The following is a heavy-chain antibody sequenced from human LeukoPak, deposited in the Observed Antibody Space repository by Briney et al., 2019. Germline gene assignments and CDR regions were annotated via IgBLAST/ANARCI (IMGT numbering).Heavy chain of an antibody. CDR1: GFTFSSYA. D-gene: IGHD3-9*01. CDR2: ISYDGSNK. CDR3: ALGGYFDWLSFDD. Sequence: GGSLRLSCAASGFTFSSYAMHWVRQAPGKGLEWVAVISYDGSNKYYADSVKGRFTISRDNSKNTLYLQMNSLRAEDTAVYYCALGGYFDWLSFDDWGQGTLVTVSS. V-gene: IGHV3-30*04. J-gene: IGHJ4*02.